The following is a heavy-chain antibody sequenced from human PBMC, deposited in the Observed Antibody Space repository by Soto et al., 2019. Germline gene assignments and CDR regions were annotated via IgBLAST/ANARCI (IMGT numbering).Heavy chain of an antibody. CDR3: SPDLPIVSTLIFDY. V-gene: IGHV3-15*07. Sequence: EVQLVESGGGLVKPGGSLRLSCAASGFTFSNAWMNWVRQAPGKGLEWVGRIKSKTDGGTTDYAAPVKGRFTISRDDSNNTFYLQMYSLKTEDTVVYYCSPDLPIVSTLIFDYWGQGTLVTVSS. CDR2: IKSKTDGGTT. J-gene: IGHJ4*02. D-gene: IGHD5-12*01. CDR1: GFTFSNAW.